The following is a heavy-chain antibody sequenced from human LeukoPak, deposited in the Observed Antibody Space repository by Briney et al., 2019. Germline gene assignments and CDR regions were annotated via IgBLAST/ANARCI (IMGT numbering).Heavy chain of an antibody. CDR3: AKPTRGSGNSFLIDF. Sequence: SLRLSCAASGFTFSTYGMHWVRQAPGKGLEWVAVISSDADREYYGDSVKGRFSISRDNSRNTLYLQMNSLRAEDTAVYFCAKPTRGSGNSFLIDFWGQGTLVTVSS. CDR1: GFTFSTYG. D-gene: IGHD4-23*01. V-gene: IGHV3-30*18. J-gene: IGHJ4*02. CDR2: ISSDADRE.